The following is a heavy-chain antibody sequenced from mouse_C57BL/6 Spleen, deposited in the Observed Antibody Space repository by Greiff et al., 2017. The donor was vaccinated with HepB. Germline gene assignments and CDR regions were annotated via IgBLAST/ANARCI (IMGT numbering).Heavy chain of an antibody. CDR1: GFTFSSYA. Sequence: EVQLQESGGGLVKPGGTLKLSCAASGFTFSSYAMSWVRQTPEKRLEWVATISDGGSYTYYPDNVKGRFTISRDNAKNNLYLQLSHLKSEDTAMYYCARERVYYGNCLDYWGQGTTLTVSS. CDR2: ISDGGSYT. V-gene: IGHV5-4*01. D-gene: IGHD2-1*01. J-gene: IGHJ2*01. CDR3: ARERVYYGNCLDY.